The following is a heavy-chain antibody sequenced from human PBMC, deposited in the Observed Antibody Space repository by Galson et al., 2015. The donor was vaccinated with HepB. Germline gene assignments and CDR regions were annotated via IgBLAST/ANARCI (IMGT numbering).Heavy chain of an antibody. D-gene: IGHD6-19*01. J-gene: IGHJ4*02. CDR3: ARAVAVAGPYYFDY. Sequence: SVKVSCKASGYTFTGYYMHWVRQAPGQGLEWMGWINPNSGGTNYAQKFQGWVTMTRDTSISTAYMELSRLRSDDTAVYYCARAVAVAGPYYFDYWGQGILVTVSS. V-gene: IGHV1-2*04. CDR1: GYTFTGYY. CDR2: INPNSGGT.